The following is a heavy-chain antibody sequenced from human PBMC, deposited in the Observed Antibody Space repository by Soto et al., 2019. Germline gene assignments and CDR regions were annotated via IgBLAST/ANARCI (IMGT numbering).Heavy chain of an antibody. J-gene: IGHJ4*02. CDR1: GYTLTTNY. CDR2: INPRSGGNR. V-gene: IGHV1-46*03. Sequence: QVQLMQSGAEVKKPGASVKVSCRVSGYTLTTNYMHWVRQAPGQRPEWVAMINPRSGGNRKYAEKFKGSVTVTSDPSTSTVEMELNSLSSDDTAVYYCARGAVTSSGWLFDLWGQGTLVTVSS. CDR3: ARGAVTSSGWLFDL. D-gene: IGHD6-19*01.